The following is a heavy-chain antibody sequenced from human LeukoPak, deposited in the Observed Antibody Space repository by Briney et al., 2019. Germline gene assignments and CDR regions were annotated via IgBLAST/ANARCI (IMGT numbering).Heavy chain of an antibody. CDR2: ISSGSTI. Sequence: PGGSLRLSCAASGFTFSSYEMNWVRQAPGKGLEWVSYISSGSTIYYADSVKGRFTISRDNAKNSLYLQMNSLRAEDTAVYYCARVLGYCSGGSCLGMDVWGQGTTVTVSS. J-gene: IGHJ6*02. D-gene: IGHD2-15*01. CDR1: GFTFSSYE. V-gene: IGHV3-48*03. CDR3: ARVLGYCSGGSCLGMDV.